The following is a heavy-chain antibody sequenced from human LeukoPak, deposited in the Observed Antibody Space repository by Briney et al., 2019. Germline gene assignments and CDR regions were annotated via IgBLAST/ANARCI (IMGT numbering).Heavy chain of an antibody. CDR1: GGSISSSSYY. CDR3: ARVRTSTMFRGAKYYFDY. CDR2: IYYSGST. Sequence: SETLSLTCTVSGGSISSSSYYWGWIRQPPGKGLEWIGSIYYSGSTYYNPSLKSRVTISVDTSKNQFSLKLSSVTAADTAVYYCARVRTSTMFRGAKYYFDYWGQGTLDTVSS. D-gene: IGHD3-10*01. J-gene: IGHJ4*02. V-gene: IGHV4-39*07.